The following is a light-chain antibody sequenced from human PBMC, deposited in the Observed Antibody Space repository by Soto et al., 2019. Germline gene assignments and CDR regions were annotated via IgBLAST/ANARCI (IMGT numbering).Light chain of an antibody. J-gene: IGLJ1*01. CDR3: SSYTSSSTPYV. CDR2: DVS. V-gene: IGLV2-14*01. Sequence: QSVLTQPASVSGSPGQSITISCTGTSSDVGGYNYVSWYQQLPGKAPKLMIYDVSNRPSGVSNRFSGSKSGNTASLTISVLQAEDEADYYCSSYTSSSTPYVFGTGTKLTVL. CDR1: SSDVGGYNY.